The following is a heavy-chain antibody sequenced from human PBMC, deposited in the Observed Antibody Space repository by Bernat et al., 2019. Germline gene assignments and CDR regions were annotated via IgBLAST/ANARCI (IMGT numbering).Heavy chain of an antibody. CDR3: AGGPSGNFDY. D-gene: IGHD6-25*01. Sequence: QVQLHESGPGLVKPSGTLSLTCAVSGGSISSSNRWCWVRQPPGKGLEWIGEIYHSGCTNYNPPLKSRVTISVDKCKNRFSLKLSSVTAADTAVYYCAGGPSGNFDYWGQGTLVTVSS. J-gene: IGHJ4*02. CDR1: GGSISSSNR. CDR2: IYHSGCT. V-gene: IGHV4-4*02.